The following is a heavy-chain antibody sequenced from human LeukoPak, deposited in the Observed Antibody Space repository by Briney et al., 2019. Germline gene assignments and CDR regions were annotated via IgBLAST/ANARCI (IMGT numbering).Heavy chain of an antibody. D-gene: IGHD2-8*01. CDR3: ARGLGYCTTGVCHDY. V-gene: IGHV1-2*02. Sequence: GASVKVSCKASGYTFTGYYMHWVRQAPGQGPEWMGWINPNSGGTNYAQKFQGRVTMTRDTSISTAYMELSRLRSDDTAVYYCARGLGYCTTGVCHDYWGQGTLVTVSS. J-gene: IGHJ4*02. CDR1: GYTFTGYY. CDR2: INPNSGGT.